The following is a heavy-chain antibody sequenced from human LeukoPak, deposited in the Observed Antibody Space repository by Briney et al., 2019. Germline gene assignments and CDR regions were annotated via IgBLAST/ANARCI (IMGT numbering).Heavy chain of an antibody. CDR3: AKYDNWFDP. Sequence: PWGSLRLSCAASGFTFSSYSMHWVRQAPGKGLEWVAVISYDGSNKYYADSVKGRFTISRDNSKNTLYLQMNSLRAEDTAVYYCAKYDNWFDPWGQGTLVTVSS. V-gene: IGHV3-30*18. CDR2: ISYDGSNK. CDR1: GFTFSSYS. J-gene: IGHJ5*02.